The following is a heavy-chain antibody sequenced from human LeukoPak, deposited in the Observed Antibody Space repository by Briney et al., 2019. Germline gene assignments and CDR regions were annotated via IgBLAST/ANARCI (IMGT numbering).Heavy chain of an antibody. CDR2: ISGGGSST. D-gene: IGHD2-15*01. Sequence: GGSLRLSCAASGFTVSSNYMSWVRQAPGKGLEWVSAISGGGSSTYYADSVKGRFTVSRDNSKSSLYLQMSSLRAEDSAVYYCATTPFYSASSDLWGRGPLVTVSP. V-gene: IGHV3-23*01. CDR1: GFTVSSNY. CDR3: ATTPFYSASSDL. J-gene: IGHJ2*01.